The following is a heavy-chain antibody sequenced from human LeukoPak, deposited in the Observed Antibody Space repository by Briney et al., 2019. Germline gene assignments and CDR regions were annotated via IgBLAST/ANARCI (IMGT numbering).Heavy chain of an antibody. V-gene: IGHV3-7*03. J-gene: IGHJ4*02. CDR2: IKQDGSEK. D-gene: IGHD3-16*01. CDR1: GFTFSSYW. CDR3: AKRGQGWGNSGSRFDY. Sequence: PGGSLRLSCAASGFTFSSYWMSWVRQAPGKGLEWVANIKQDGSEKYYVDSVKGRFTISRDNAKNTLYLQMNSLRAEDTAVYYCAKRGQGWGNSGSRFDYWGQGTLVTVSS.